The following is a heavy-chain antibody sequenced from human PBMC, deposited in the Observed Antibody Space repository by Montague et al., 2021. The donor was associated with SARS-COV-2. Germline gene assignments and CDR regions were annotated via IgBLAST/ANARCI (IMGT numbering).Heavy chain of an antibody. J-gene: IGHJ4*01. V-gene: IGHV4-34*01. CDR2: INHTGST. CDR3: ARGLMSGSYYLGLDY. D-gene: IGHD1-26*01. CDR1: GGSLSNKY. Sequence: SETLSLTCAVYGGSLSNKYWAWIRQHRGKGLEWIGEINHTGSTNYKPSLKRRVTISVDTSKKQFSLKVSSVTAADTAVYFCARGLMSGSYYLGLDYWGHGTLVTVAS.